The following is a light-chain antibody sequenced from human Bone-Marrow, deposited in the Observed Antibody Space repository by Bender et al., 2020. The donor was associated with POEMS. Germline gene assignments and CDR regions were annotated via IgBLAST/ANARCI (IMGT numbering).Light chain of an antibody. CDR1: SSNIGAGSD. J-gene: IGLJ3*02. V-gene: IGLV1-44*01. CDR3: AVWDDSLNGWV. Sequence: QSVLTQPPSASGTPGQRVTISCTGTSSNIGAGSDVHWYQQLPRTAPKLLIYSSHRRPSEVPDRFSGSRSGTSASLAISGLQSEDEADYYCAVWDDSLNGWVFGGGTKLTVL. CDR2: SSH.